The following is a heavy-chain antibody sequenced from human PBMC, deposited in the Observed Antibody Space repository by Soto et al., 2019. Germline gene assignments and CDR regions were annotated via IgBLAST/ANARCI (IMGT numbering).Heavy chain of an antibody. J-gene: IGHJ6*03. CDR3: ARTADILTGGHYMDV. Sequence: KQSQTLSLPCAISGDSVSSNSAAWNWIRQSPSRGLEWLGRTYYRSKWYNDYAVSVKSRITINPDTSKNQFSLQLNSVTPEDTAVYYCARTADILTGGHYMDVWGKGTTVTVSS. D-gene: IGHD3-9*01. CDR2: TYYRSKWYN. V-gene: IGHV6-1*01. CDR1: GDSVSSNSAA.